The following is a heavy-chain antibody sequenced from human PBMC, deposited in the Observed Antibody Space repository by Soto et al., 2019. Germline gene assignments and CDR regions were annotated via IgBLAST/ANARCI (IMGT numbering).Heavy chain of an antibody. J-gene: IGHJ6*02. CDR3: ARVGKQGYYYGMGV. CDR2: ISSSSRYI. Sequence: EVQLVESGGGLVKPGGSLRLSCAASGFTFSSYSMNWVRQAPGKGLEWVSSISSSSRYIYYADSVKGRFTISRDNAKNALYLQMNSLRADDTAVYSCARVGKQGYYYGMGVWCQGTTVTVSS. CDR1: GFTFSSYS. D-gene: IGHD1-26*01. V-gene: IGHV3-21*01.